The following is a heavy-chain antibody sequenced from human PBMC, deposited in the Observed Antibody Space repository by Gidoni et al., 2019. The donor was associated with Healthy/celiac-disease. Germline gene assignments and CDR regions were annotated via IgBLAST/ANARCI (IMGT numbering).Heavy chain of an antibody. CDR2: IKSKTDGGKT. CDR1: GFTFSNAG. D-gene: IGHD2-15*01. CDR3: TTVVRGGVDY. V-gene: IGHV3-15*01. J-gene: IGHJ4*02. Sequence: EVQLVASGGGLVKPGGSLRLSCAASGFTFSNAGMSWVRQAPGKGLEWVGRIKSKTDGGKTDYAAPVKGRFTISRDDSKNTLYRQMNSLKTEDTAVYYCTTVVRGGVDYWGQGTLVTVSS.